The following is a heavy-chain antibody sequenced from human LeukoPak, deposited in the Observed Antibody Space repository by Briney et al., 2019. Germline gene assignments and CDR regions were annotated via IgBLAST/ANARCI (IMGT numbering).Heavy chain of an antibody. CDR1: GFTFSNAW. D-gene: IGHD2-2*01. CDR2: IKSKTDGGTT. CDR3: TTDSVLPAANNNWFDP. V-gene: IGHV3-15*01. Sequence: GGSLRLSCAASGFTFSNAWMSWVRQAPGKGLEWVGRIKSKTDGGTTDYAAPVKGRFTISRDSKNTLYLQMNSLKTEDTAVYYCTTDSVLPAANNNWFDPWGQGTLVTVSS. J-gene: IGHJ5*02.